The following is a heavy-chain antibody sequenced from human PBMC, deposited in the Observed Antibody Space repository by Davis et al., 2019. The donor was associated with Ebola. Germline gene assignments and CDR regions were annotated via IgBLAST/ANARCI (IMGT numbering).Heavy chain of an antibody. Sequence: AASVKVSCKASEYTFTSYDINWVRQAPGQGLEWMGWISAYNGNTNYAQKLQGRVTMTTDTSTSTAYMELRSLRSDDTAVYYCARDLAVAPPDYWGQGTLVTVSS. J-gene: IGHJ4*02. CDR2: ISAYNGNT. V-gene: IGHV1-18*01. CDR1: EYTFTSYD. CDR3: ARDLAVAPPDY. D-gene: IGHD6-19*01.